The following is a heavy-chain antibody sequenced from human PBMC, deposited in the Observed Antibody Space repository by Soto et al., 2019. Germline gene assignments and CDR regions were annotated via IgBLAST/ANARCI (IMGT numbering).Heavy chain of an antibody. V-gene: IGHV4-34*01. J-gene: IGHJ6*03. D-gene: IGHD2-8*01. CDR1: GGSFSGYY. CDR2: INHSGST. Sequence: TSETLSLTCAVYGGSFSGYYWSWIRQPPGKGLEWIGEINHSGSTNYNPSLKSRVTISVDTSKNQFSLKLSSVTAADTAVYYCARGTVWAGYCTNGVCRSNYYYMDVWGKGTTVTVSS. CDR3: ARGTVWAGYCTNGVCRSNYYYMDV.